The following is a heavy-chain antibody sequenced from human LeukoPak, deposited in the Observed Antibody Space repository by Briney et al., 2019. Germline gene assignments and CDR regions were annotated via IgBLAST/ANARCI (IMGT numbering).Heavy chain of an antibody. J-gene: IGHJ4*02. CDR3: ARENVEQWLGY. CDR2: IKQDGSEK. CDR1: GFTFSSYW. V-gene: IGHV3-7*01. D-gene: IGHD6-19*01. Sequence: GGSLRLSCAASGFTFSSYWMSWVRQAPGKGLEWVANIKQDGSEKYYVDSVKGRFTISRDNAKNSLYLQMNSLRAEDTAAYYCARENVEQWLGYWGQGTLVTVSS.